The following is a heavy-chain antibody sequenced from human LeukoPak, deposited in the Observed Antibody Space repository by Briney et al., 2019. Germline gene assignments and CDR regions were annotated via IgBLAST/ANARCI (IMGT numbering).Heavy chain of an antibody. CDR1: GFTFCTHS. J-gene: IGHJ4*02. CDR2: ISSSSYI. V-gene: IGHV3-21*01. D-gene: IGHD1-26*01. Sequence: GGSLRLSCAASGFTFCTHSMNWVRQAPGKGLEWVSFISSSSYIYYADSVKGRFIISRDNAKNSLFLQMNSLRGEDTAVYYCARDGGSYLTDYWGQGTLVTVSS. CDR3: ARDGGSYLTDY.